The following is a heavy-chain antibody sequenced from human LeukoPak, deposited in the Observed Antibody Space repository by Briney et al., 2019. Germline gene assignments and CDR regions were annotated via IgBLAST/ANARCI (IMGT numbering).Heavy chain of an antibody. CDR3: AREINKWFDP. CDR2: VSPDGSTT. CDR1: GFTFSFYS. V-gene: IGHV3-74*03. Sequence: GGSLRLSCAASGFTFSFYSMHWVRQAPGKGLEWVSRVSPDGSTTKNADSVKGRFTISRDNARSTVFLQLNSLRAEDTAVYYCAREINKWFDPWGQGTLVTVSS. J-gene: IGHJ5*02.